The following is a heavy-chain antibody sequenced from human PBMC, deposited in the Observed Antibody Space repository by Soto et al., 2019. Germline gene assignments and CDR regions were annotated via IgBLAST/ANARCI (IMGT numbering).Heavy chain of an antibody. J-gene: IGHJ4*02. D-gene: IGHD3-22*01. Sequence: QVQLVESGGGVVQPGRSLRLSCAASGFSFSTYGMHWVRQAPGKVLECVAVIWFDGSNKQYADSVKGRFTISRDNSKNTLYLQMNSLIVEDTAVYYCARDNSDSGGYYYFDYWGQGTLVTVSS. CDR3: ARDNSDSGGYYYFDY. CDR2: IWFDGSNK. CDR1: GFSFSTYG. V-gene: IGHV3-33*01.